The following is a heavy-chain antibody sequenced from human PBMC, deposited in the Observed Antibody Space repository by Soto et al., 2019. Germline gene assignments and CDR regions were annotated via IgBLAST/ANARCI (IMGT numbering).Heavy chain of an antibody. Sequence: GGSLRLSCAASGFTFSSYSMNWVRQAPGKGLEWVLYISSSSSTIYYADSAKGRFTISRDNAKNSLYLQMNSLRAEDTAVYYCARDRGVLLWFGEFSWGQGTLVTVSS. CDR1: GFTFSSYS. D-gene: IGHD3-10*01. V-gene: IGHV3-48*01. J-gene: IGHJ5*02. CDR3: ARDRGVLLWFGEFS. CDR2: ISSSSSTI.